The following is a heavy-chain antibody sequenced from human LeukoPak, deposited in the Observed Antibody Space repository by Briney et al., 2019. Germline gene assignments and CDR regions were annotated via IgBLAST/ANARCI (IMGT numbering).Heavy chain of an antibody. CDR2: ISWNSGSI. CDR1: GFTFDDYA. Sequence: PGGSLRLSCAASGFTFDDYAMHWVRQAPGKGLEWVSGISWNSGSIGYADSVKGRFTISRDNAKNSLYLQMNSLRAEDTALYYCAKATGTNANDAFDIWGPGTMVTVSS. CDR3: AKATGTNANDAFDI. J-gene: IGHJ3*02. D-gene: IGHD1-7*01. V-gene: IGHV3-9*01.